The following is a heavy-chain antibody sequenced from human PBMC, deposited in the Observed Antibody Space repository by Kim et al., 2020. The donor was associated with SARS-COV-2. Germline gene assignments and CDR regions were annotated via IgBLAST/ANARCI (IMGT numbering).Heavy chain of an antibody. D-gene: IGHD2-15*01. Sequence: SETLSLTCAVYGGSFSVYYWSWIRQPPGKGLEWIGDFYHSGSTNYNPSLKSRVSISVDTSKNQFSLNLSSFTASVTAVYYCSSICPLYCCRVFFYSYF. J-gene: IGHJ2*01. CDR1: GGSFSVYY. CDR2: FYHSGST. CDR3: SSICPLYCCRVFFYSYF. V-gene: IGHV4-34*01.